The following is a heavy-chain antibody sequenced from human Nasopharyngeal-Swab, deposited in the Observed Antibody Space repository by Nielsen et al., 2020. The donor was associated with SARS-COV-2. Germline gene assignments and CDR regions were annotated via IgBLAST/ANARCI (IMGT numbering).Heavy chain of an antibody. CDR1: GGSISSSSYY. J-gene: IGHJ4*02. CDR3: ARISPRKDSSLDY. V-gene: IGHV4-39*01. Sequence: ESLKISCTVSGGSISSSSYYWGWIRQPPGKGLEWIGSIYYSGSTYYNPSLKSRVTISVDTSKNQFSLKLSSVTAADTAVYYCARISPRKDSSLDYWGQGTLVTVSS. D-gene: IGHD6-6*01. CDR2: IYYSGST.